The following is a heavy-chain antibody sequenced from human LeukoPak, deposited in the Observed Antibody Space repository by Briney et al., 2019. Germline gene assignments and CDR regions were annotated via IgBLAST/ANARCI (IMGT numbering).Heavy chain of an antibody. J-gene: IGHJ5*02. D-gene: IGHD3-9*01. CDR3: AREGEYDILTGYYQYNWFDP. V-gene: IGHV4-39*07. CDR2: IYYSGST. CDR1: GGSISSSRDY. Sequence: SETLSLTCTVSGGSISSSRDYWAWIRQPPGKGLEWIANIYYSGSTYYNPSLKSRVTISVDTSKNQFSLKLSSVTAADTAVYYCAREGEYDILTGYYQYNWFDPWGQGTLVTVSS.